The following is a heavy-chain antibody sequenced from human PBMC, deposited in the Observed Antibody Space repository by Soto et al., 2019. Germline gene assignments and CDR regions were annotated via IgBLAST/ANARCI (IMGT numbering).Heavy chain of an antibody. CDR2: ISYDGSNK. D-gene: IGHD3-9*01. CDR3: ARDGVGDILTGYYNWFDP. Sequence: PGGSLRLSCAASGFTFSSYAMHWVRQAPGKGLEWVAVISYDGSNKYYADSVKGRFTISRDNSKNTLYLQMNSLRAEDTAVYYCARDGVGDILTGYYNWFDPWGQGTLVTVS. V-gene: IGHV3-30-3*01. CDR1: GFTFSSYA. J-gene: IGHJ5*02.